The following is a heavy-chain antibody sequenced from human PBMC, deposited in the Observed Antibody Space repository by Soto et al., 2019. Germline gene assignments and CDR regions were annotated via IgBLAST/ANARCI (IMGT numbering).Heavy chain of an antibody. Sequence: CGSLRLPCIASGFTSRSYGMNWVRQAPGKGLEWVSSISSSSSYIYYADSVKGRFTISRDNAKNSLYLQMNSLRAEDTAVYYCARDHGSNNWFDPWGQGTLVTVSS. CDR3: ARDHGSNNWFDP. CDR2: ISSSSSYI. CDR1: GFTSRSYG. J-gene: IGHJ5*02. D-gene: IGHD2-15*01. V-gene: IGHV3-21*01.